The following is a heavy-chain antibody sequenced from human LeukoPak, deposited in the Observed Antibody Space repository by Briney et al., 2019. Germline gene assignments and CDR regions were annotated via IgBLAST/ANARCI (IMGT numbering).Heavy chain of an antibody. CDR3: ARVGEGAAKD. D-gene: IGHD1-26*01. CDR2: IYSDGRT. J-gene: IGHJ4*02. V-gene: IGHV3-53*01. Sequence: PGGSLRLSCAASGFTFSRYNMSWVRQAPGKGLEWVSVIYSDGRTYYADSVKGRFTISRDNSKNTLYLQMNSLRAEDTAVYYCARVGEGAAKDWGQGTLVTVSS. CDR1: GFTFSRYN.